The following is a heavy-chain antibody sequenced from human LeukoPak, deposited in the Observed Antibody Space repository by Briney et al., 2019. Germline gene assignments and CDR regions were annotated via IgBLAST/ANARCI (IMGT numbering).Heavy chain of an antibody. CDR3: AMFSVVGATTNY. J-gene: IGHJ4*02. CDR2: IYHSGST. CDR1: GYSISSGYY. V-gene: IGHV4-38-2*02. D-gene: IGHD1-26*01. Sequence: SETLSLTCTVSGYSISSGYYWGWIRQSPGKGLEWIGSIYHSGSTYYKPSLKSRVTISVDTSKNQFSLKLSSVTAADTAVYYCAMFSVVGATTNYWGQGTLVTVSS.